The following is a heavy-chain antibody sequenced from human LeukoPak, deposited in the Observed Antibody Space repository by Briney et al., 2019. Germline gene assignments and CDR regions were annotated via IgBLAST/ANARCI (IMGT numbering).Heavy chain of an antibody. V-gene: IGHV3-48*04. CDR1: GFTFSSYD. CDR2: ISSSSRTI. Sequence: SGGSLRLSCAASGFTFSSYDMHWVRQAPGKGLEWVSYISSSSRTIHYADSVKGRFTISRDNAKNSLYLQLNSLRAEDTAVYYCARDPGEGDGYNYELDHWGQGTLVTVSS. D-gene: IGHD5-24*01. CDR3: ARDPGEGDGYNYELDH. J-gene: IGHJ4*02.